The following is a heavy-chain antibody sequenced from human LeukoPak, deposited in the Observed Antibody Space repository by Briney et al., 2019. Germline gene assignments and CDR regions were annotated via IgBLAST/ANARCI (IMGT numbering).Heavy chain of an antibody. V-gene: IGHV3-23*01. D-gene: IGHD2-15*01. CDR1: GFTFSSYA. CDR3: AKDLVYCSSGSCYPQAFDP. CDR2: ISGSGGST. Sequence: GGSLRLSCAASGFTFSSYAMSWVRQAPGKGLEWVSAISGSGGSTYYADSVKGRFTISRDNSKNTLYLQMSSLRAEDTAVYYCAKDLVYCSSGSCYPQAFDPWGQGTLVTVSS. J-gene: IGHJ5*02.